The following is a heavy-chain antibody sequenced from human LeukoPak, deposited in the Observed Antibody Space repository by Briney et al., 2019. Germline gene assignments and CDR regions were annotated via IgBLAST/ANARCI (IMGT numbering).Heavy chain of an antibody. Sequence: PSETLSLTCTVSGGSISSGDYYWSWIRQPPGKGLEWIAYMYYSGSTYYNPSLKSRVTMSADTSKNQLSLKLSSVTAADTAVYYCARPYYYDSMIDPCGQGILVTVSS. D-gene: IGHD3-22*01. V-gene: IGHV4-30-4*01. CDR1: GGSISSGDYY. J-gene: IGHJ5*02. CDR3: ARPYYYDSMIDP. CDR2: MYYSGST.